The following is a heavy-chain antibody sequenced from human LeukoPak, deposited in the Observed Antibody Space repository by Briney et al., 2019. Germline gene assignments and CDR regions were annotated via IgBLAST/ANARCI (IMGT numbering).Heavy chain of an antibody. D-gene: IGHD2-2*01. Sequence: PSGTLSLTCAVSGGSISSSNWWSWVRQPPGKGLEWIGEIYHSGSTNYNPTLKSRVTISVDKSKNQFSLKLSSVTAADTAVYYCARAKVVPAATFDYWGQGTLVTVSS. V-gene: IGHV4-4*02. CDR2: IYHSGST. CDR1: GGSISSSNW. J-gene: IGHJ4*02. CDR3: ARAKVVPAATFDY.